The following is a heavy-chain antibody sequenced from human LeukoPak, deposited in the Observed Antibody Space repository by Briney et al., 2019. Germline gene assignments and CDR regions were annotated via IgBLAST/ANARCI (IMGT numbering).Heavy chain of an antibody. CDR2: ISSSSSYI. Sequence: GGSLRLSCAASGFTFSSYSMNWVRQAPGKGLGWVSSISSSSSYIYYADSVKGRLTISRDNAKNSLYLQMNSLRAEDTAVYYCAKTKGYSYGYYFDYWGQGTLVTVSS. CDR1: GFTFSSYS. J-gene: IGHJ4*02. CDR3: AKTKGYSYGYYFDY. V-gene: IGHV3-21*01. D-gene: IGHD5-18*01.